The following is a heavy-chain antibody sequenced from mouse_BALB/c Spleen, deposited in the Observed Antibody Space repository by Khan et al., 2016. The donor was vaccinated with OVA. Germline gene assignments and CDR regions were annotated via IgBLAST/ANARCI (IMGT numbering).Heavy chain of an antibody. Sequence: QVQLKQSGPGLVRPSQTLSITCTVSGFSLTTYGVHWVRQSPGKGLEWLGVIRSAGKTDYNAAFISRLSITKDNSKSQVFFKMNSLQADDTAMYYCARNSDMYDFTYGGQGTLVTVSA. CDR2: IRSAGKT. CDR1: GFSLTTYG. V-gene: IGHV2-2*01. D-gene: IGHD2-14*01. CDR3: ARNSDMYDFTY. J-gene: IGHJ3*01.